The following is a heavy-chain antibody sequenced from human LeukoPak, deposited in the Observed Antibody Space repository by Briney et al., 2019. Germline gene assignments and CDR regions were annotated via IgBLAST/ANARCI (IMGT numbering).Heavy chain of an antibody. CDR2: INPNSGGT. Sequence: ASVKVSCKASGYTFTGYYMHWVRQAPGQGLEWMGRINPNSGGTNYAQKFQGRVTMTRDTSISTAYMELSRLRSDDTAVYYCAREHEAVAGHDYWGQGTLVTVSS. V-gene: IGHV1-2*06. D-gene: IGHD6-19*01. J-gene: IGHJ4*02. CDR1: GYTFTGYY. CDR3: AREHEAVAGHDY.